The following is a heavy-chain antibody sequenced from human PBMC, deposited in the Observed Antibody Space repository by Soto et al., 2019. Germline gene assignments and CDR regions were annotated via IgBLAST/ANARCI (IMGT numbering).Heavy chain of an antibody. CDR1: GFTFSSYT. CDR3: AKDDSVSYSGGSWIFDY. V-gene: IGHV3-30*04. Sequence: GGTLRLSCAASGFTFSSYTMHWVRQTPGKGLERVAVISYDGSDKYYADSVKGRFTISRDNSKNCLYLQMNSLRAEDTAVYYCAKDDSVSYSGGSWIFDYWGQGTLVTVSS. CDR2: ISYDGSDK. J-gene: IGHJ4*02. D-gene: IGHD2-15*01.